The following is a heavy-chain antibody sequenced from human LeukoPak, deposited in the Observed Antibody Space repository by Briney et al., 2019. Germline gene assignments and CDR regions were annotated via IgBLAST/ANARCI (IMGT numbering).Heavy chain of an antibody. Sequence: NPSETLSLTCAVYGGSFSGYYWSWIRQPPGKGLEWIGEINHSGSTNYNPSLKSRVTISVDTSKNQFSLKLSSVTAADTAVYYCARELGRAFDIWGQGTMVTVSS. CDR3: ARELGRAFDI. J-gene: IGHJ3*02. V-gene: IGHV4-34*01. CDR1: GGSFSGYY. CDR2: INHSGST. D-gene: IGHD7-27*01.